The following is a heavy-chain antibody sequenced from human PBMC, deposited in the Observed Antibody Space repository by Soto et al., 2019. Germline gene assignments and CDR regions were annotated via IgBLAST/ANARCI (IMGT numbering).Heavy chain of an antibody. CDR3: ARVEVVVVAATLSSWYFDL. V-gene: IGHV4-31*03. D-gene: IGHD2-15*01. Sequence: QVQLQESGPGLVKPSQTLSLTCTVSGGSISSGGYYWSWIRQHPGKGLEWIGYIYYSGSTYYNPSLKSRVTISVDTSKNQFSLKLSSVTAADTAVYYCARVEVVVVAATLSSWYFDLWGRGTLVTVSS. CDR1: GGSISSGGYY. CDR2: IYYSGST. J-gene: IGHJ2*01.